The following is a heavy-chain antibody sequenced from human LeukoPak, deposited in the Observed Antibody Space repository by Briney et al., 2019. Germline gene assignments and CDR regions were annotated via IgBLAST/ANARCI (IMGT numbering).Heavy chain of an antibody. CDR2: INPSGSST. CDR3: ARDNSVGDIAWWFDP. J-gene: IGHJ5*02. Sequence: EASVTVSCKASGYSFTSHYMHWVRQAPGQGLEWMGLINPSGSSTLYAQKFQGRVTMTRDMSTTTDYMELSSLRSEDTAVYYCARDNSVGDIAWWFDPWGQGTLVTVSS. CDR1: GYSFTSHY. D-gene: IGHD3-16*02. V-gene: IGHV1-46*01.